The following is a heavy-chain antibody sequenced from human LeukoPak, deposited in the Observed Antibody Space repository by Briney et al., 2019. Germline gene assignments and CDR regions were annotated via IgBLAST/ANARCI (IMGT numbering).Heavy chain of an antibody. Sequence: KPGGSLRLSCVASGFTFGNFWMSWVRQAPGKGPEWVANIKEDGGEKYYVDSVRGRFTISRDNAKNSLYLQMNSLRADDTALYYCARDSFSGSSLDYWGQGTLVTVSS. CDR1: GFTFGNFW. CDR3: ARDSFSGSSLDY. D-gene: IGHD1-26*01. V-gene: IGHV3-7*03. CDR2: IKEDGGEK. J-gene: IGHJ4*02.